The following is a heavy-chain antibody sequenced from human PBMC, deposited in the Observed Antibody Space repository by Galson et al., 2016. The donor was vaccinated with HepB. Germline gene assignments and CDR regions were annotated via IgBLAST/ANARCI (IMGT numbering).Heavy chain of an antibody. CDR2: IIPISVTT. D-gene: IGHD3-16*02. J-gene: IGHJ3*01. V-gene: IGHV1-69*13. CDR1: GGTFSSHT. CDR3: ARVGGYVWGSYRSPRAFDV. Sequence: SVKVSCKASGGTFSSHTISWVRQAPGQGLEWMGGIIPISVTTKYAQKFQGRVTISADESTTTAYMELSSLRSEDTAVYYCARVGGYVWGSYRSPRAFDVWGQRAMVTVSS.